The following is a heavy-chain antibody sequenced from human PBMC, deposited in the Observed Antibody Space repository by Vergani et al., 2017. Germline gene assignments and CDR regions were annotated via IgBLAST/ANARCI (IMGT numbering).Heavy chain of an antibody. D-gene: IGHD3-22*01. V-gene: IGHV1-18*04. J-gene: IGHJ4*02. Sequence: QVQLVQSGAEVKKPGASVKVSCKASGYTFTSYGISWVRQAPGQGLEWMGWISAYNGNTNYAQKLQGRVTMTTDTSTSTAYMELRSLRSDDTAVYYCARMEYYYDSSGYYSPYFDYLGQGTLVTVSS. CDR1: GYTFTSYG. CDR2: ISAYNGNT. CDR3: ARMEYYYDSSGYYSPYFDY.